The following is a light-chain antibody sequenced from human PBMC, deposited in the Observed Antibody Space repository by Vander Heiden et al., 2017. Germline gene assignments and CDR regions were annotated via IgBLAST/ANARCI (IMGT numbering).Light chain of an antibody. J-gene: IGKJ1*01. Sequence: EIVLTPSPGTLSLSPGDRATLSCRASQSVDNSYVAWYQQKPGQAPRLLIYAASGRATAISDRFSGSGSGTDFTLTISRLEPEDFAVYYCHQYATLPRTFGQGTKVEIK. CDR3: HQYATLPRT. CDR2: AAS. V-gene: IGKV3-20*01. CDR1: QSVDNSY.